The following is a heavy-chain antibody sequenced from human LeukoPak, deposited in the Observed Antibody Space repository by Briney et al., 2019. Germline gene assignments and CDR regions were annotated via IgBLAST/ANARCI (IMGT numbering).Heavy chain of an antibody. Sequence: PSETLSLTCTVSGGSISSYYWSWIRQPPGKGLEWIGYIYYSGSTNYNPSLKSRVTISVDTSKNQSSLKLSSVTAADTAVYYCARAVTAMVPDAFDIWGQGTMVTVSS. CDR2: IYYSGST. V-gene: IGHV4-59*01. CDR1: GGSISSYY. CDR3: ARAVTAMVPDAFDI. D-gene: IGHD5-18*01. J-gene: IGHJ3*02.